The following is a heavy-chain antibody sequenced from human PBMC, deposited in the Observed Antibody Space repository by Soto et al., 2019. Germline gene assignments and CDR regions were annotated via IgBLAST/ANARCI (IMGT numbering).Heavy chain of an antibody. V-gene: IGHV3-30*18. J-gene: IGHJ6*02. CDR2: ISYDGSNK. CDR1: XXTFSSYG. CDR3: AKGPAIVLVPAAMNYYYGMDV. Sequence: QVQLVESGGGVVXXXRSLRLSXXXXXXTFSSYGLHWVRQAPGKGLEWVAVISYDGSNKYYADSVKGRFTISRDNSKNTLYLQMNSLRAEDTAVYYCAKGPAIVLVPAAMNYYYGMDVWGQGTTVTVSS. D-gene: IGHD2-2*01.